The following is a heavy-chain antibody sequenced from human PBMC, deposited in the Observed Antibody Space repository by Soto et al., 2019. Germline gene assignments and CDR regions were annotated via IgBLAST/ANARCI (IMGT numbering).Heavy chain of an antibody. D-gene: IGHD2-21*02. V-gene: IGHV4-59*01. CDR1: GGSISSYY. CDR3: ARGRAPVVVTANDAFDI. Sequence: PSETLSLTCTVSGGSISSYYWSWIRQPPGKGLEWIGYIYYSGSTNYNPSLKSRVTISVDTSKNQFSLKLSSVTAADTAVYYCARGRAPVVVTANDAFDIWGQGTMVNVSS. J-gene: IGHJ3*02. CDR2: IYYSGST.